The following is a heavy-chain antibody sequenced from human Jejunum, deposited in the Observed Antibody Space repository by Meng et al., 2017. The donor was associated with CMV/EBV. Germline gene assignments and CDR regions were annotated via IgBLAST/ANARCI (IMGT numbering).Heavy chain of an antibody. CDR1: GFTFSDYY. Sequence: AASGFTFSDYYMNWIRQAPGKGLEWVSYISSSGTTTYYADSVKGRFTISRDNAKNSLYLQMNSLRAEDTAVFYCARSGFTNTFDSWGQGTLVTVSS. D-gene: IGHD1-26*01. CDR2: ISSSGTTT. J-gene: IGHJ4*02. CDR3: ARSGFTNTFDS. V-gene: IGHV3-11*04.